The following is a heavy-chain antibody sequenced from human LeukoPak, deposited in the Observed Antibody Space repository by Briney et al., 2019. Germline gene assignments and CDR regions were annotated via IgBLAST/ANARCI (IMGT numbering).Heavy chain of an antibody. D-gene: IGHD6-19*01. CDR2: IRYDGRNK. J-gene: IGHJ4*02. Sequence: GGSLRLSCAASGFTFRNYGVHWVRQAPGKGLEWVAFIRYDGRNKYYADSVKGRFTISRDNSKNTPYLQMNSLRAEDTAVYYCAKLIAVAGPPFDYWGQGTLVTVSS. CDR1: GFTFRNYG. V-gene: IGHV3-30*02. CDR3: AKLIAVAGPPFDY.